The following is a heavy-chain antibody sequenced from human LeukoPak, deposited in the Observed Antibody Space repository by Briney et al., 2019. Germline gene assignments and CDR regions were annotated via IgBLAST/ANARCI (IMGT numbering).Heavy chain of an antibody. CDR1: DGSISSYY. Sequence: SETLSLTCTVSDGSISSYYWSWIRQPPGKGLEWIGYIYYSGSTNYNPSLKSRVTISVDTSKNQFSLKLSSVTAADTAVYYCARHKSTWSFDSSGYFDYWGQGTLVTVSS. V-gene: IGHV4-59*08. CDR2: IYYSGST. D-gene: IGHD3-22*01. J-gene: IGHJ4*02. CDR3: ARHKSTWSFDSSGYFDY.